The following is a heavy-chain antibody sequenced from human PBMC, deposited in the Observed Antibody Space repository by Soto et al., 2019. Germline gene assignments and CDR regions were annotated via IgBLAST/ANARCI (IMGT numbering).Heavy chain of an antibody. D-gene: IGHD3-22*01. CDR1: GFTVGDDA. CDR2: IRSNAYGGTT. J-gene: IGHJ1*01. Sequence: PGGSLRLSCTTSGFTVGDDAMSWVRQAPGKGLEWVGFIRSNAYGGTTQYAASVKGRFTISRDDSKSIAYLQMNSLKTEDTAVYYCTRSYYYDSLGYSNNWGQGTLVTVSS. V-gene: IGHV3-49*04. CDR3: TRSYYYDSLGYSNN.